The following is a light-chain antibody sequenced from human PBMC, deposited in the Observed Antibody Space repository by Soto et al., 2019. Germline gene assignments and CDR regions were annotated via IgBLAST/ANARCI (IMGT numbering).Light chain of an antibody. CDR3: CSDAGSSTLLYV. V-gene: IGLV2-23*02. CDR1: SSDVGSYNL. CDR2: EVS. Sequence: QSVLTQPASVSGSPGQSITISCTGTSSDVGSYNLVSWYQQHPGKAPKLMIYEVSKRPSGVTNRFSGSKSGNTASLAISGLQAEDEADYYCCSDAGSSTLLYVFGTGTKVTVL. J-gene: IGLJ1*01.